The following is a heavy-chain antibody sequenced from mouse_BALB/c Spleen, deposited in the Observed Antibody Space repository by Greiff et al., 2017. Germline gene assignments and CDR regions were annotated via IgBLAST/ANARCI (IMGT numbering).Heavy chain of an antibody. CDR1: GFTFSSYA. Sequence: EVQVVESGGGLVKPGGSLKLSCAASGFTFSSYAMSWVRQTPEKRLEWVASISSGGSTYYPDSVKGRFTISRDNARNILYLQMSSLRSEDTAMYYCASGDYGSWFAYWGQGTLVTVSA. CDR3: ASGDYGSWFAY. V-gene: IGHV5-6-5*01. D-gene: IGHD1-1*01. CDR2: ISSGGST. J-gene: IGHJ3*01.